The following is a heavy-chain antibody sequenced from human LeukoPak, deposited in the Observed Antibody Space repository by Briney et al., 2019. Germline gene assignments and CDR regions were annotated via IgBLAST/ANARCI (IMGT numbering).Heavy chain of an antibody. D-gene: IGHD3-10*01. V-gene: IGHV4-30-2*06. CDR3: VRGSSVTMVRGVIVTYGLDV. Sequence: NPSETLSLTCGVSGGFIRSSGYSWSWIRQSPGMGLEWIGNIYHSGDTYYNPSLKNRLTISVDRLKNQFSLRLTSVTAADTAVYYCVRGSSVTMVRGVIVTYGLDVWGQGTTVTVSS. CDR2: IYHSGDT. J-gene: IGHJ6*02. CDR1: GGFIRSSGYS.